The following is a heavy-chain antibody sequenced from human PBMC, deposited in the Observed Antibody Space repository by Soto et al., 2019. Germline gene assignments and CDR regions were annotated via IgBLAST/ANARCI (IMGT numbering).Heavy chain of an antibody. Sequence: PSETLSLTCTDSGGSISIYYLSLIRQLVGKGLEWIGRIYTSGSTNYNPSLKSRVTMSVDTSKNQFSLKLSSVTAADTAVYYCGGDQAAAGDYWGQGTLVTVSS. J-gene: IGHJ4*02. CDR3: GGDQAAAGDY. CDR1: GGSISIYY. D-gene: IGHD6-13*01. V-gene: IGHV4-4*07. CDR2: IYTSGST.